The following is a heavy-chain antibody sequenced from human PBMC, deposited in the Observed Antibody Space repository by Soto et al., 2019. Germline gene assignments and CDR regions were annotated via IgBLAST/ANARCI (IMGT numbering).Heavy chain of an antibody. Sequence: PGGSLRLSCAASGFTFSGSAMHWVRQASGKGLEWVGRIRSKANSYATAYAASVKGRFTISRDDSKNTAYLQMNSLKTEDTAVYYCAKFSGYSYGSAPSPFDYWGQGT. CDR1: GFTFSGSA. D-gene: IGHD5-18*01. J-gene: IGHJ4*02. V-gene: IGHV3-73*01. CDR3: AKFSGYSYGSAPSPFDY. CDR2: IRSKANSYAT.